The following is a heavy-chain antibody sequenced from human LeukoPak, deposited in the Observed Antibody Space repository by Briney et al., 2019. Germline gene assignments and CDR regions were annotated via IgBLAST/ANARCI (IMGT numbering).Heavy chain of an antibody. CDR2: INAGNGNT. Sequence: ASVTVSCKASGYTFTSYAMHWVRQAPGQRLEWMGWINAGNGNTKYSQKFQGRVTITRDTSASTAYMELSSLRSEDTAVYYCARASQLLWFGDSLYNWFDPWGQGTLVTVSS. D-gene: IGHD3-10*01. CDR1: GYTFTSYA. V-gene: IGHV1-3*01. J-gene: IGHJ5*02. CDR3: ARASQLLWFGDSLYNWFDP.